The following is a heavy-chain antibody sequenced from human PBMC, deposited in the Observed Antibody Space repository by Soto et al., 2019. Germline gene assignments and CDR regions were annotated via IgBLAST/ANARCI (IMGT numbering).Heavy chain of an antibody. V-gene: IGHV1-69*08. CDR3: ARDWEYSSSHDACDI. CDR2: VIPILGIA. CDR1: GGTFSSYT. D-gene: IGHD6-13*01. J-gene: IGHJ3*02. Sequence: QVQLVQSGAEVKKPGSSVKVSCKASGGTFSSYTISWVRQAPGQGLEWMGRVIPILGIANYAQKFQGRVTITADKSTSTAYMELSSLRSEDTAVYYCARDWEYSSSHDACDIVGQGTMVTVSS.